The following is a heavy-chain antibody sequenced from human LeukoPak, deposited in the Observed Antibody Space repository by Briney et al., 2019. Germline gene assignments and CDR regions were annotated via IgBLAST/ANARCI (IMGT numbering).Heavy chain of an antibody. V-gene: IGHV3-7*01. CDR3: ARSAYYDFWSGYENYYYYMDV. CDR2: IKQDGSEK. CDR1: GFTFSSYW. J-gene: IGHJ6*03. D-gene: IGHD3-3*01. Sequence: PGGSLRLPCAASGFTFSSYWMSWVRQAPGKGLEWVANIKQDGSEKYYVDSVKGRFTISRDNAKNSLYLQMNSLRAEDTAVYYCARSAYYDFWSGYENYYYYMDVWGKGTTVTVSS.